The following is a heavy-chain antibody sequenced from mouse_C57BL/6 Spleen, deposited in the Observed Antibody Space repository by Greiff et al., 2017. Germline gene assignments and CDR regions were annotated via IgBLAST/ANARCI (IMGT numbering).Heavy chain of an antibody. V-gene: IGHV5-4*01. D-gene: IGHD2-1*01. CDR1: GFTFCSYA. J-gene: IGHJ1*03. CDR3: ARSPYGNYVFDV. Sequence: EVQGVESGGGLVKPGGSLKLSCAASGFTFCSYAMSWVRQTPEKRLEWVATISDGGSYTYYPDNVKGRFTISRDNAKNNLYLQMSHLKSEDTAMYYCARSPYGNYVFDVWGTGTTVTVSS. CDR2: ISDGGSYT.